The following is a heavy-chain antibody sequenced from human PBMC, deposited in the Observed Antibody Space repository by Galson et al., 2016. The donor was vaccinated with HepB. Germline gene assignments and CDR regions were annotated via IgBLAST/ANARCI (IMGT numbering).Heavy chain of an antibody. Sequence: SLRLSCAASGFPFSYYDTRWVRQAPGKGLEWVAVSWFDGKKEYYAESVKGRFIISRDNSKNTLFLQMSSLRVEDTATYFCARAKDKQWLGYYYFGMDVWGKGTAVTVSS. J-gene: IGHJ6*04. CDR1: GFPFSYYD. V-gene: IGHV3-33*04. CDR2: SWFDGKKE. D-gene: IGHD6-19*01. CDR3: ARAKDKQWLGYYYFGMDV.